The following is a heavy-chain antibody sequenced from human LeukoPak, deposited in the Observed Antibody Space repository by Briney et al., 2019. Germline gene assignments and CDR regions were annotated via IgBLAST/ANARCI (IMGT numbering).Heavy chain of an antibody. D-gene: IGHD1-26*01. CDR3: AREDSGSYYSDY. V-gene: IGHV3-7*03. J-gene: IGHJ4*02. CDR1: GFTLSDYA. Sequence: GGSLRLSCAASGFTLSDYAMSWVRQAPGKGLEWVANIKQDGSEKYYVDSVKGRFIISRDNAKNSLYLQMNSLRAEDTAVYYCAREDSGSYYSDYWGQGTLVTVSS. CDR2: IKQDGSEK.